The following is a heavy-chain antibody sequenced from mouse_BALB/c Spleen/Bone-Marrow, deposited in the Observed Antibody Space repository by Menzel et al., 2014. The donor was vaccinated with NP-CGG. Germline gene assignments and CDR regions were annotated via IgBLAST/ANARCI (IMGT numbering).Heavy chain of an antibody. Sequence: VQLQQSGGGLVQPGGSLKLSCAASGFDFSRYWMSWVRQAPGKGLEWIGEINPDSSTISYTPSLKDKFIISRDNAKNTLHLQMSKVRSEDTALYYCAREWDWYFDVWGAGTTVTVSS. D-gene: IGHD1-3*01. CDR3: AREWDWYFDV. V-gene: IGHV4-1*02. CDR2: INPDSSTI. J-gene: IGHJ1*01. CDR1: GFDFSRYW.